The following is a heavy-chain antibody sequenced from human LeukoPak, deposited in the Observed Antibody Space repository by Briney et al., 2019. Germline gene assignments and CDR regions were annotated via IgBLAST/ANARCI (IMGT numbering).Heavy chain of an antibody. V-gene: IGHV3-21*01. CDR1: GFTFSTYS. J-gene: IGHJ4*02. D-gene: IGHD6-6*01. Sequence: GGSLRLSCAACGFTFSTYSMNWVRQAPGKGLEWVSSISSSGSSKYYADSVKGRFTISRDNAKSSLYLQMNSLRAEDTTVYYCARVDYSVGSSSPFDYWGQGTLVTVSS. CDR2: ISSSGSSK. CDR3: ARVDYSVGSSSPFDY.